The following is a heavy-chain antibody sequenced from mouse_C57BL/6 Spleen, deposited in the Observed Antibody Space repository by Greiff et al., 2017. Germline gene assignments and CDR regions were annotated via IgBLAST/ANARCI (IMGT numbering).Heavy chain of an antibody. CDR3: ARHAAMSTPYYFDY. D-gene: IGHD5-1*01. V-gene: IGHV5-6*01. J-gene: IGHJ2*01. Sequence: EVQRVESGGDLVKPGGSLKLSCAASGFTFSSYGMSWVRQTPVKRLEWVATISSGGSYTYYPDSVKGRFTISRDNSKNTLYMQMSSLKSEDTAMYYCARHAAMSTPYYFDYWGQGTTLTVSS. CDR2: ISSGGSYT. CDR1: GFTFSSYG.